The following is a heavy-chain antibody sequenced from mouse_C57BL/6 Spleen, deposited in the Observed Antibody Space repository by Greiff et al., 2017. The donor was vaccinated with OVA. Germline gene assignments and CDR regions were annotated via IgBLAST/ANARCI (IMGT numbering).Heavy chain of an antibody. Sequence: VKLQQPGAELVRPGSSVKLSCKASGYTFTSYWMHWVKQRPIQGLEWIGNIDPSDSETHYNQKFKDKATLTVDKSSSTAYMQLSSLTSEDSAVYYCAIPYYGSYFDYWGQGTTLTVSS. D-gene: IGHD1-1*01. CDR2: IDPSDSET. J-gene: IGHJ2*01. CDR1: GYTFTSYW. CDR3: AIPYYGSYFDY. V-gene: IGHV1-52*01.